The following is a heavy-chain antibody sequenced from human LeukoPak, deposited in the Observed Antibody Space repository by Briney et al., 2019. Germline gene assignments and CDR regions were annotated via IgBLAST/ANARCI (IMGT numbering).Heavy chain of an antibody. CDR1: GFTFSSYA. V-gene: IGHV3-23*01. CDR2: ISGSGGST. J-gene: IGHJ4*02. D-gene: IGHD2-2*01. CDR3: ARNPILGYCSSTSCYVFDY. Sequence: TGGSLRLSCAASGFTFSSYAMSWVRQAPGKGLEWVSAISGSGGSTYYADSVKGRFTISRDNSKNTLYLQMNSVRAEDTAVYYCARNPILGYCSSTSCYVFDYWGQGTLVTVSS.